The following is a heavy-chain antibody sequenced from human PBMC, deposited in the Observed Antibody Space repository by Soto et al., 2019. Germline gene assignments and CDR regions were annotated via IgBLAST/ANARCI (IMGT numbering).Heavy chain of an antibody. CDR1: GFTVSSNY. CDR2: IYSGGST. V-gene: IGHV3-66*01. J-gene: IGHJ4*02. D-gene: IGHD2-15*01. CDR3: AREKYCSGGSCSVFDY. Sequence: EVQLVESGGGLVQPGGSLRLSCAASGFTVSSNYMSWVRQAPGKGLEWVSVIYSGGSTYYADSVKGRFTISRDNPKNTLYLQMNSLRAEDTAVYYCAREKYCSGGSCSVFDYWGQGTLVTVSS.